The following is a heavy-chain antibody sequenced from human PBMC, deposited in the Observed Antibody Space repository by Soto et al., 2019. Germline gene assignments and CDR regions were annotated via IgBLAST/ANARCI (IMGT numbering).Heavy chain of an antibody. Sequence: GGSLRLSCAASGFIFSSFAMTWVRQAPGKGLEWVSAIVGGDGGRSFTKYYADSVKGRFTISKDNSKNMLYLEMNSLRAEDTAMYYCARIIGYCRNNDCSWTFDIWGQGTMVTVSS. J-gene: IGHJ3*02. V-gene: IGHV3-23*01. CDR3: ARIIGYCRNNDCSWTFDI. CDR2: IVGGDGGRSFTK. CDR1: GFIFSSFA. D-gene: IGHD2-15*01.